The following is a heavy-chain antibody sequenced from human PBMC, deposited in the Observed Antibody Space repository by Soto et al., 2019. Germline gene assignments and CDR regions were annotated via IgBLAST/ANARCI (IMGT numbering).Heavy chain of an antibody. V-gene: IGHV3-9*01. CDR3: AKSGSANVVVTGYGIDV. J-gene: IGHJ6*02. D-gene: IGHD2-21*02. CDR2: IGWNSFDI. Sequence: EVQVVESGGGLVQPGTSLRLSCAASGFTFHDYAMHWVRQAPRKGLEWVSGIGWNSFDIYYADSVRGRFTISRDNVKNSVYLQMNSLTVEDTALYFCAKSGSANVVVTGYGIDVWGQGTTVTVSS. CDR1: GFTFHDYA.